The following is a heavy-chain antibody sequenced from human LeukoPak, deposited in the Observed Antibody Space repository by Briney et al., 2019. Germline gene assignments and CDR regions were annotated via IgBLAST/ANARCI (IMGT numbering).Heavy chain of an antibody. CDR1: GGSISSYY. Sequence: SETLSLTCTVSGGSISSYYWSWIRQPAGKGLEWIGRIYTSGSTNYNPSLKSRVTISIDTSKNQFSLKLNSVTAADTAVYYCARYGLLRLSEINAFHIWGQGTMVTVPS. CDR2: IYTSGST. J-gene: IGHJ3*02. D-gene: IGHD5-18*01. CDR3: ARYGLLRLSEINAFHI. V-gene: IGHV4-4*07.